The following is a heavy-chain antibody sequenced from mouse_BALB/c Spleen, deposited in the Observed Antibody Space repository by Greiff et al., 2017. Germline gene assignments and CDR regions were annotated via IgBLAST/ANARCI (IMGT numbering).Heavy chain of an antibody. CDR3: TRVGDGYYSFDY. CDR2: ISSGGSYT. CDR1: GFTFSSYT. V-gene: IGHV5-6-4*01. D-gene: IGHD2-3*01. J-gene: IGHJ2*01. Sequence: EVKLVESGGGLVKPGGSLKLSCAASGFTFSSYTMSWVRQTPEKRLEWVATISSGGSYTYYPDSVKGRFTISRDNAKNTLYLQMSSLKSEDTAMYYCTRVGDGYYSFDYWGQGTTLTVSA.